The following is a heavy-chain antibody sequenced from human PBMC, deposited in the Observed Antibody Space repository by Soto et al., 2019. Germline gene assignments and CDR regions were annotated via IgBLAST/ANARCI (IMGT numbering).Heavy chain of an antibody. J-gene: IGHJ6*02. CDR1: GYTFTSYG. Sequence: ASVKVSCKASGYTFTSYGISWVRQAPGQGLEWMGWISAYNGNTNYAQKLQGRVTMTTDTSTSTAYMELRSLRSDDTAVYYCARTDPYYDFWSGYYTERGYYGMDVWGQGTTVTVSS. CDR3: ARTDPYYDFWSGYYTERGYYGMDV. CDR2: ISAYNGNT. V-gene: IGHV1-18*01. D-gene: IGHD3-3*01.